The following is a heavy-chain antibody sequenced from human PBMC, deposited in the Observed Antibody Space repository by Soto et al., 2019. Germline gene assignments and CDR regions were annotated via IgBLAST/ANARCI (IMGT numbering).Heavy chain of an antibody. CDR3: ARDGYFDWLPGF. Sequence: SVKVSCKASGFTFTSSAMQWVRQAPGQGLEWMGWIVAYNGNTNYAQKFQGRVTITTDTSTSTAYMELRSLGSEDTAVYYCARDGYFDWLPGFWGQGTLVTVSS. J-gene: IGHJ4*02. V-gene: IGHV1-58*02. CDR1: GFTFTSSA. CDR2: IVAYNGNT. D-gene: IGHD3-9*01.